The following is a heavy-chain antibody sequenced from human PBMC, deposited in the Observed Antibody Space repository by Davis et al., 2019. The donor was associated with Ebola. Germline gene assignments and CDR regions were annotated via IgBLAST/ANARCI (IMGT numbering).Heavy chain of an antibody. V-gene: IGHV3-7*01. CDR1: GFTSSSYW. CDR3: ARVVTMIVVT. CDR2: IKQDGSEK. J-gene: IGHJ4*02. Sequence: GGSLRLSCAASGFTSSSYWMSWVRPAPGKGLEWVANIKQDGSEKYYVDSVKGRFTISRDNAKNSLYLQMNSLRAEDTAVYYCARVVTMIVVTWGQGTLVTVSS. D-gene: IGHD3-22*01.